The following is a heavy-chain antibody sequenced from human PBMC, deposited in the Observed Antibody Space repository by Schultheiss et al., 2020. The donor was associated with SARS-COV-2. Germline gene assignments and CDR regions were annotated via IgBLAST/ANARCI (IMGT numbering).Heavy chain of an antibody. CDR3: AKGGANYYDSSGYYFDY. J-gene: IGHJ4*02. D-gene: IGHD3-22*01. V-gene: IGHV3-21*04. Sequence: GESLKISCAASGFTFSDHYMDWVRQAPGKGLEWVSSISSSSSYIYYADSVKGRFTISRDNSKNTLYLQMNSLRAEDTAVYYCAKGGANYYDSSGYYFDYWGQGTLVTVSS. CDR2: ISSSSSYI. CDR1: GFTFSDHY.